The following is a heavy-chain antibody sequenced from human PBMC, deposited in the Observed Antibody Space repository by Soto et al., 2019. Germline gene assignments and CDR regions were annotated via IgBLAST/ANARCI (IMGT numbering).Heavy chain of an antibody. CDR2: INHSGST. CDR1: GGPCSGYY. Sequence: SETLSLTSAVYGGPCSGYYWSWIRQPPGKGLEWIGEINHSGSTNYNPSLKSRVTISVDTSKNQFSLKLSSVTAADTAVYYCARGVSMVRGVIKPYYYCGMDVWGQGTTVT. D-gene: IGHD3-10*01. V-gene: IGHV4-34*01. CDR3: ARGVSMVRGVIKPYYYCGMDV. J-gene: IGHJ6*02.